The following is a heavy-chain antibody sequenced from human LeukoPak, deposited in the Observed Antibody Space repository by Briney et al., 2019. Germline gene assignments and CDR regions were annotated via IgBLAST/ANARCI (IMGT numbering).Heavy chain of an antibody. CDR1: GFTFSSYW. Sequence: GGSLRLSCAASGFTFSSYWMSWVRQAPGKGLEWVANIKQDGSEKYYVDSVKGRFTISRDNAKNSLYLQMNSLRAEDTAVYYCARGQRAIGYCSSTSCSFGMHVWGKGTTVTVSS. J-gene: IGHJ6*04. CDR2: IKQDGSEK. V-gene: IGHV3-7*03. CDR3: ARGQRAIGYCSSTSCSFGMHV. D-gene: IGHD2-2*01.